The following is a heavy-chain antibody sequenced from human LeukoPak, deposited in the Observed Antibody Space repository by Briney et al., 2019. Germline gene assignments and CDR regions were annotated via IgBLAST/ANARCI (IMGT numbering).Heavy chain of an antibody. CDR3: ARLPRRYCSSTSCYHDY. J-gene: IGHJ4*02. Sequence: GASVKVSCKASGYTFTGYYMHWVRQAPGQGLEWMGWINPNSGGTNYAQKFQGRVTMTRDTSISTAYMELSRLRSDDTAVYYCARLPRRYCSSTSCYHDYWGQGTLVTVSS. CDR1: GYTFTGYY. V-gene: IGHV1-2*02. D-gene: IGHD2-2*01. CDR2: INPNSGGT.